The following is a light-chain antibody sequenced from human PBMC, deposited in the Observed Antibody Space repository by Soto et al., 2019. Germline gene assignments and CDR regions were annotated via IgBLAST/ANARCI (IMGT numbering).Light chain of an antibody. J-gene: IGKJ1*01. CDR3: QHYNSYSEA. CDR1: QTISSW. Sequence: MQMSQAPSSLAAAVGEGLASSCRTRQTISSWVAWYQQKPGKAPKLLLCQAYTVKSGVPSRFSGSGSGTELALTISSLQPDDFATYYCQHYNSYSEAVGRQTK. CDR2: QAY. V-gene: IGKV1-5*03.